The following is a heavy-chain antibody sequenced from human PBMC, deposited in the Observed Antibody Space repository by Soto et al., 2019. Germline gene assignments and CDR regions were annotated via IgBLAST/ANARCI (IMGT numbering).Heavy chain of an antibody. D-gene: IGHD1-26*01. J-gene: IGHJ4*02. CDR1: GGSVSSASYY. Sequence: SETLSLTCTVSGGSVSSASYYWSWIRQPPGKGLEWIGYVYYTGSTNYNPSLKSRVTISVDTSKNQFSLKLTSVTAADTAMYYCARAWEHLSFDYWGQATLVTVSS. CDR3: ARAWEHLSFDY. V-gene: IGHV4-61*01. CDR2: VYYTGST.